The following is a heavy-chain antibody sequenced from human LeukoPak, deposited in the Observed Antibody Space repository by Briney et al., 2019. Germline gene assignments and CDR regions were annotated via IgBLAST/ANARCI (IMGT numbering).Heavy chain of an antibody. CDR1: RFTFSTYW. J-gene: IGHJ5*02. D-gene: IGHD7-27*01. CDR2: INSDGSST. Sequence: GGSLRLSCAASRFTFSTYWMHWVRQAPGKGLVWVSRINSDGSSTSYADSVKGRFTISRDNAKNTLYLQMNSLRAEDTAVYYCAKARDGFYAWGLWFDPWGQGTLVTVSS. V-gene: IGHV3-74*01. CDR3: AKARDGFYAWGLWFDP.